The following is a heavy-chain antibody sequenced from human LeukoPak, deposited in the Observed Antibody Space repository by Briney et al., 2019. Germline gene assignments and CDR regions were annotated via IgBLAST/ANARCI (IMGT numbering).Heavy chain of an antibody. D-gene: IGHD3-10*01. V-gene: IGHV1-8*01. J-gene: IGHJ5*02. CDR2: MNPNSGNT. CDR3: ARDYYGSKSSSFDP. Sequence: PLASVKVSCKASGYTFTSYDINWVRQATGQGLEWLGWMNPNSGNTGYAQNFQGRVTMTRDTSIDTAYMELTSLRYEDTAVYYCARDYYGSKSSSFDPWGQGTLVTVSS. CDR1: GYTFTSYD.